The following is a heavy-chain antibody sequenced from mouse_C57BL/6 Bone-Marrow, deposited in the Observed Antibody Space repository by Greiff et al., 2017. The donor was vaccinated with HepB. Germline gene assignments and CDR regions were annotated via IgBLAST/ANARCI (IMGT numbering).Heavy chain of an antibody. Sequence: VHVKQSGAELVKPGASVKLSCTASGFNFKDYYMHWVKQRTEQGLEWIGRIDPEDGDTKYAPKFQGKATITADTSSNTAYLQLSSLTSEDNDVYYCARFYDYDGFAYWGQGTLVTVSA. CDR1: GFNFKDYY. V-gene: IGHV14-2*01. J-gene: IGHJ3*01. D-gene: IGHD2-4*01. CDR3: ARFYDYDGFAY. CDR2: IDPEDGDT.